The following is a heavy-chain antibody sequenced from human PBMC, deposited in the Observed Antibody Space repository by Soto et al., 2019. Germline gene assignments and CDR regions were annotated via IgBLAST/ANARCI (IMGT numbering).Heavy chain of an antibody. CDR1: GYTFIRYG. Sequence: QVQLVQSGAEVKKPGASVKVSCKASGYTFIRYGISWVRQAPGQGLEWMGWISGDNDKTNYAQKIQGRVTMTTDTSTDTAYMELRSLRSDDTAVYYCARWISGSYSDWFDPWGQGTLVTVSS. CDR2: ISGDNDKT. D-gene: IGHD1-26*01. J-gene: IGHJ5*02. V-gene: IGHV1-18*04. CDR3: ARWISGSYSDWFDP.